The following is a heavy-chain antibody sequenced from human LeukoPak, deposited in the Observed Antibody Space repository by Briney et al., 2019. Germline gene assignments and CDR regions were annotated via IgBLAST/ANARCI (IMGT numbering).Heavy chain of an antibody. Sequence: PGGSLRLSCAASGFTFINHEMNWVRQAPGKGPEWVSHISSSSTNLYYADSVKGRFTISRDNAKNTVFLQMNSLRAEDTAVYYCARMGYDDAWGIPESPIDCWGQGTLVAVSS. V-gene: IGHV3-48*03. CDR1: GFTFINHE. CDR3: ARMGYDDAWGIPESPIDC. CDR2: ISSSSTNL. J-gene: IGHJ4*02. D-gene: IGHD3-16*01.